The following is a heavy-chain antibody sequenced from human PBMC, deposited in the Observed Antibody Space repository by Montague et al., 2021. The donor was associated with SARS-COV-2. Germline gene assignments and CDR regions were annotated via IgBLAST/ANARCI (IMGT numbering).Heavy chain of an antibody. J-gene: IGHJ4*02. V-gene: IGHV6-1*01. D-gene: IGHD3-22*01. Sequence: CAISGDSVSSNSAAWNWIRQSPSRGLEWLGRTYYRSKWYNDYAVXVKSRITINPDTSKNQFSLQLDSVTPEDTAVYYCARGSSGYYTPRPFDYWGQGTLVTVSS. CDR1: GDSVSSNSAA. CDR2: TYYRSKWYN. CDR3: ARGSSGYYTPRPFDY.